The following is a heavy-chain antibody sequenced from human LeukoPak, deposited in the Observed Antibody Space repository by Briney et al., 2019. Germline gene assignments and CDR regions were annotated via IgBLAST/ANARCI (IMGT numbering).Heavy chain of an antibody. V-gene: IGHV3-30*02. CDR2: IRYDGSNK. CDR3: ARDLVLLWFGEPYNWFDP. CDR1: GFTFSSYG. Sequence: GGSLRLSCAASGFTFSSYGMHWVRQAPGKGLEWVAFIRYDGSNKYYADSVKGRFTISRDNSKNTLYLQMNSLRAEDTAVYYCARDLVLLWFGEPYNWFDPWGQGTLVTVSS. J-gene: IGHJ5*02. D-gene: IGHD3-10*01.